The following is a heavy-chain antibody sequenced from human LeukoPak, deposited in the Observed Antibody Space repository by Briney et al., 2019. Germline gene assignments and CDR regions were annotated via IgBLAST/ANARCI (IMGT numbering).Heavy chain of an antibody. J-gene: IGHJ6*02. V-gene: IGHV3-23*01. D-gene: IGHD2-2*02. CDR3: VRSYTLDL. CDR1: GFTFGNCG. CDR2: ISDSGSRT. Sequence: GGSLRLSCVVSGFTFGNCGMTWVRQAPGQGLGWVSSISDSGSRTYHADSVKGRFTISRDNSKNTLYLQMNSLRVEDTAVYYCVRSYTLDLWGQGTTVTVSS.